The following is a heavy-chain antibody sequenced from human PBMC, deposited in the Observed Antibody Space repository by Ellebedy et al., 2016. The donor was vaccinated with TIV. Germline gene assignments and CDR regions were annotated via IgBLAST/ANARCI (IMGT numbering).Heavy chain of an antibody. CDR2: IYYSGST. CDR1: GGSISSYY. V-gene: IGHV4-59*01. D-gene: IGHD4-23*01. CDR3: ASVPASYGGNPGRFDP. J-gene: IGHJ5*02. Sequence: MPSETLSLTCTVSGGSISSYYWSWIRQPPGKGLEWIGFIYYSGSTNYNPSLKTRITISIDTSKNQFSLKLSSVTAADTAVYYCASVPASYGGNPGRFDPWGQGTLVTVSS.